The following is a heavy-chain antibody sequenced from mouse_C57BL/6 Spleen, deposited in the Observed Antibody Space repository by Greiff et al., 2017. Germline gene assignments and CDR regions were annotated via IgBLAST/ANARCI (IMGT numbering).Heavy chain of an antibody. CDR3: ASGSPSFAY. V-gene: IGHV7-3*01. D-gene: IGHD1-1*01. J-gene: IGHJ3*01. Sequence: EVQLVESGGGLVQPGGSLSLSCAASGFTFTDYYMSWVRQPPGKALEWLGFIRNKANGYTTEYSASVKGRFTISRDNSQSILYLQMNALRAEDSATYYCASGSPSFAYWGQGTLVTVSA. CDR1: GFTFTDYY. CDR2: IRNKANGYTT.